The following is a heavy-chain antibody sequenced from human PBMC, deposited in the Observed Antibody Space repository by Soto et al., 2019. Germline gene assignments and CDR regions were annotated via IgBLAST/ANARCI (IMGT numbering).Heavy chain of an antibody. CDR3: ARGPAQYYYGSGSYYNRGYFDY. Sequence: ASVKVSCKASGYTFTSYAMHWVRQAPGQRLEWMGWINAGNGNTKYSQKFQGRVTITRDTSASTAYMELSSLRSEDTAVYYCARGPAQYYYGSGSYYNRGYFDYWGQGTLVTVSS. CDR1: GYTFTSYA. CDR2: INAGNGNT. D-gene: IGHD3-10*01. V-gene: IGHV1-3*01. J-gene: IGHJ4*02.